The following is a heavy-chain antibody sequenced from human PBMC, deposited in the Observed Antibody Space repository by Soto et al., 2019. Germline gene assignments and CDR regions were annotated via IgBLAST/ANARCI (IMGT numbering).Heavy chain of an antibody. CDR1: GVSISSYY. CDR3: ARRYGPSFDY. V-gene: IGHV4-59*01. Sequence: SETLSLTCTVSGVSISSYYWSWIRQPPGKGLEWIGYIYYSGSTNYNPSIKSRDNKSEDTSKKQFSQKLSTVTAADTAVYYCARRYGPSFDYWGQGTLVTVS. J-gene: IGHJ4*02. D-gene: IGHD4-17*01. CDR2: IYYSGST.